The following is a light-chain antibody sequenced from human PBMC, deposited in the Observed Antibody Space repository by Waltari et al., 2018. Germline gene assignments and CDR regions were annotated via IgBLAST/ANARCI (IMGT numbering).Light chain of an antibody. V-gene: IGLV2-23*01. CDR3: CSYAGRITFVV. CDR1: SSDLGGYNF. J-gene: IGLJ2*01. Sequence: QSALTQPASVSGSPGQSITLSCTGPSSDLGGYNFVSWYQQHPGKAPKVLIYEGTKRPSGISNRFSGSKSGNTASLTISGLQAEDEADYYCCSYAGRITFVVFGGGTKLTVL. CDR2: EGT.